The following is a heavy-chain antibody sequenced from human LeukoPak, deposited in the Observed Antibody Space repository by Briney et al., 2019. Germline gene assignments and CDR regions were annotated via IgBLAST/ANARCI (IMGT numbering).Heavy chain of an antibody. D-gene: IGHD4-17*01. V-gene: IGHV4-59*01. J-gene: IGHJ5*02. CDR3: ARSRGGFGDYGSWFDP. CDR2: NHDSGTT. Sequence: SETLSLTCTVSGYSMSSYFWSWIRQPPGKGLEWIAYNHDSGTTNYNPSLKSRVTTSMDTSKNQFSLKLNSVTPADTAVYYCARSRGGFGDYGSWFDPWGQGTLVTVSS. CDR1: GYSMSSYF.